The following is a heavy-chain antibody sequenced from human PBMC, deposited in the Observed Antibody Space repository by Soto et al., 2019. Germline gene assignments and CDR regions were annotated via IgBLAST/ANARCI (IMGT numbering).Heavy chain of an antibody. V-gene: IGHV3-30*18. D-gene: IGHD2-2*01. CDR2: ISYDGSNK. CDR1: GFTFSSYG. CDR3: ANADIVVVPAAISALIDAFDI. J-gene: IGHJ3*02. Sequence: GGSLRLSCAASGFTFSSYGMHWVRQAPGKGLEWVAVISYDGSNKYYADSVKGRFTISRDNSKNTLYLQMNSLRAEDTAVYYCANADIVVVPAAISALIDAFDIWGQGTMVTVSS.